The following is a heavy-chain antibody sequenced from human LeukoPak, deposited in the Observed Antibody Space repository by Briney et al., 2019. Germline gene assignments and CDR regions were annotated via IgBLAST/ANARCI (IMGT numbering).Heavy chain of an antibody. CDR2: LPPDELGI. CDR3: VGTIASRGSEY. Sequence: GGSLRLSCAASGFTFTNYWMHWVRQAPGMGLVWVSRLPPDELGIIYADSVKGRFTVSRDNAKNTVYLQMNNLRVDDTAMYYCVGTIASRGSEYWGQGAQVTVSS. D-gene: IGHD6-6*01. J-gene: IGHJ4*02. V-gene: IGHV3-74*01. CDR1: GFTFTNYW.